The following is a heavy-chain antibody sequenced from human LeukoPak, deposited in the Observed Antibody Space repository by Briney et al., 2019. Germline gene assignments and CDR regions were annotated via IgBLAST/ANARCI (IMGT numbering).Heavy chain of an antibody. Sequence: SVKVSCMASGGTFSSYAISWVRQAPGQGLEWMGGIIPIFGTANYAQKFQGRVTITTDESTSTAYMELSSLRSEDTAVHYCARDTILMITFGGVIVWGQGTLVTVSS. V-gene: IGHV1-69*05. J-gene: IGHJ4*02. CDR3: ARDTILMITFGGVIV. CDR2: IIPIFGTA. CDR1: GGTFSSYA. D-gene: IGHD3-16*02.